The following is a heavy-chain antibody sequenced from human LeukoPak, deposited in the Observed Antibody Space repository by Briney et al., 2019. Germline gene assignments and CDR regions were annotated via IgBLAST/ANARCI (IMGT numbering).Heavy chain of an antibody. CDR3: AELGITMIGGV. CDR2: IYSGGST. J-gene: IGHJ6*04. V-gene: IGHV3-53*01. Sequence: GGSLRLSCAASGFTVSSNYMSWVRQAPGKGLEWASVIYSGGSTYYADSVKGRFTISRDNAKNSLYLQMNSLRAEDTAVYYCAELGITMIGGVWGKGTTVTISS. CDR1: GFTVSSNY. D-gene: IGHD3-10*02.